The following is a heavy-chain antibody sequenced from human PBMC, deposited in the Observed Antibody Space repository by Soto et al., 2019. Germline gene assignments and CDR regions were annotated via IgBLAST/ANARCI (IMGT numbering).Heavy chain of an antibody. CDR3: AREIATTGEYYFDY. Sequence: LSLSCVVSGFTISSYWMHWVRQAPGKGLVWVSRINRDGSSTNYADSVKGRVTISRDTAKNTLYLQMNSLRAEDTAVYYCAREIATTGEYYFDYWGQGTLVTVSS. CDR2: INRDGSST. CDR1: GFTISSYW. V-gene: IGHV3-74*01. J-gene: IGHJ4*02. D-gene: IGHD6-13*01.